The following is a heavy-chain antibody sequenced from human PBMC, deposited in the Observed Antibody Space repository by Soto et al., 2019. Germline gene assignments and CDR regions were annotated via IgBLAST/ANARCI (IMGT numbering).Heavy chain of an antibody. J-gene: IGHJ1*01. CDR3: AKGVPGIAVAGTGYFQH. D-gene: IGHD6-19*01. V-gene: IGHV3-23*01. CDR1: GFTLSSCA. Sequence: PGGSLRLSCAATGFTLSSCAMTWVRQAPGRGLEWVSGISGSGGSAHYADSVTGRFIISRDNSENTLYLQMNSLRAEDTAVYYCAKGVPGIAVAGTGYFQHWGQGTLVTVSS. CDR2: ISGSGGSA.